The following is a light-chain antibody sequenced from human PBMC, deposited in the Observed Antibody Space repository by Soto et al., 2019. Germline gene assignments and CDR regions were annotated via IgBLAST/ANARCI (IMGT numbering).Light chain of an antibody. J-gene: IGKJ1*01. CDR2: DAS. V-gene: IGKV1-5*01. CDR3: QQYNSDSLT. CDR1: QSISSW. Sequence: DIQMTQSPSTLSASVGDRVTITCRASQSISSWLAWYQQKPGKAPKLLIYDASSLESGVPSRFSGSRSRTEFTLTISSLQPDDFSTYYCQQYNSDSLTFGQGTKVEIK.